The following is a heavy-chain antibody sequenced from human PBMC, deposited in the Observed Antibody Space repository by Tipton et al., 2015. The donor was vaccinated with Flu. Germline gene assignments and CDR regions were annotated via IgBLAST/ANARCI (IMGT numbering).Heavy chain of an antibody. CDR2: INHSGTT. Sequence: LRLSCAVSGYSISSGYYWGWIRQPPGEGLEWIGCINHSGTTYYNPSLKSRVTISVDTSKNQFSLKLTSVTAADTAVYYCARDRWEYIRGFDSWGQGTLVTVSP. CDR3: ARDRWEYIRGFDS. D-gene: IGHD2/OR15-2a*01. V-gene: IGHV4-38-2*02. J-gene: IGHJ5*01. CDR1: GYSISSGYY.